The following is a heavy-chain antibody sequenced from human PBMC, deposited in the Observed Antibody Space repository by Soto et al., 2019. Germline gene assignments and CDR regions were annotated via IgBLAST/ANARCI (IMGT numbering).Heavy chain of an antibody. CDR1: GGSISSGGYS. J-gene: IGHJ5*02. Sequence: SETLSLTCAVSGGSISSGGYSWSWIRQPPGKGLDWIGYIYHSGSTYYNPSLKSRLIISVDPSKNQFSLKLTSVTAADTAMYYCARPKTIGAAAGKGWFDPWGQGTLVTVSS. CDR2: IYHSGST. D-gene: IGHD6-13*01. CDR3: ARPKTIGAAAGKGWFDP. V-gene: IGHV4-30-2*03.